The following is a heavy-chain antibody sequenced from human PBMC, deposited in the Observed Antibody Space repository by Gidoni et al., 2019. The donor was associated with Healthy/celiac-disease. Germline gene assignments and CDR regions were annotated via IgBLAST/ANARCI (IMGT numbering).Heavy chain of an antibody. CDR2: INHSGST. CDR3: ARGVRGYGFDY. CDR1: GGSFSGYY. J-gene: IGHJ4*02. Sequence: QVQLQPWGAGLLKPSEPLSLTCAVYGGSFSGYYWSWIRQPPGKGLEWIGEINHSGSTNYNPSLKSRVTIAVDTSKNQVSLKLSSVTAADTAVYYCARGVRGYGFDYWGQGTLVTVSS. D-gene: IGHD6-25*01. V-gene: IGHV4-34*01.